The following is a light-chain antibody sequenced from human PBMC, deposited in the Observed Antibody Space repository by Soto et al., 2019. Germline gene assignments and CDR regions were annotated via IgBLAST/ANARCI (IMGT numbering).Light chain of an antibody. CDR2: EVS. CDR3: NAYTNTGARV. J-gene: IGLJ1*01. CDR1: SSDVGGYNY. Sequence: QSVLTQPPSASGSPGQSVTISCTGTSSDVGGYNYVSWYQQHPGKAPKLMIYEVSKRPSGVPDRFSGPKSGNTASLTISGLQAEDEALYSCNAYTNTGARVFGTGTKVTVL. V-gene: IGLV2-8*01.